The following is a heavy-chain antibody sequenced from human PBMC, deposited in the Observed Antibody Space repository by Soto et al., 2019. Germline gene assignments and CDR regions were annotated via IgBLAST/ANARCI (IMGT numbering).Heavy chain of an antibody. CDR1: GGTFGSHG. J-gene: IGHJ4*02. CDR2: LIAMLGTP. V-gene: IGHV1-69*01. D-gene: IGHD5-18*01. CDR3: ARGAMANFDY. Sequence: ATVKVSCKASGGTFGSHGIAWVRQAPGQGLEWMGGLIAMLGTPTYARKVQGRATITADESLTSSYLELRSLRSEDTAVYFCARGAMANFDYWGQGTVVTVSS.